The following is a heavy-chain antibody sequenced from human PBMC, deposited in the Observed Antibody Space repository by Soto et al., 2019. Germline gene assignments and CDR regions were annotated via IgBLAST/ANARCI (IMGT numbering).Heavy chain of an antibody. CDR2: IHYSGST. V-gene: IGHV4-39*01. Sequence: SETLSLTCTVSGASISSSSYYWGWIRQPPGKGLEWIGSIHYSGSTYYNPSLNSRVTISVDTSKNQFSLNLSSVTAADTAVYYCARLKVVTGTLFQHWGQGTLVTVLL. CDR1: GASISSSSYY. J-gene: IGHJ1*01. D-gene: IGHD3-22*01. CDR3: ARLKVVTGTLFQH.